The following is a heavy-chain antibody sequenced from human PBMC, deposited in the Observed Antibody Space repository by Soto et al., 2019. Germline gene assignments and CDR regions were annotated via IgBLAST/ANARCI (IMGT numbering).Heavy chain of an antibody. D-gene: IGHD3-10*01. CDR3: ASSIHGSGSYYYYYYMDV. CDR2: IYYSGRT. Sequence: SETLSLTCTVSGGSISSYCWSWIRQPPGKGREWIGYIYYSGRTNYNPSLKSRITISVDTSKNQFSLKMSSVTAADTAVYYFASSIHGSGSYYYYYYMDVWGKGTTVTVSS. J-gene: IGHJ6*03. V-gene: IGHV4-59*01. CDR1: GGSISSYC.